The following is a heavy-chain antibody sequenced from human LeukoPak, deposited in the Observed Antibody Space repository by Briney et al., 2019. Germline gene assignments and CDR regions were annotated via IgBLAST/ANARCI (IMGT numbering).Heavy chain of an antibody. V-gene: IGHV3-23*01. D-gene: IGHD2-2*01. J-gene: IGHJ4*02. Sequence: GGSLRLSCAASGFTFSSYAMSWVRQAPGKGLEWVSAISGSGGSTYYADSVKGRFTISRDNSKNTLYLQMNSLRAEDTAVYYCAKDLQDIVVVPAAWEKEDYWGQGTLVTVSS. CDR3: AKDLQDIVVVPAAWEKEDY. CDR1: GFTFSSYA. CDR2: ISGSGGST.